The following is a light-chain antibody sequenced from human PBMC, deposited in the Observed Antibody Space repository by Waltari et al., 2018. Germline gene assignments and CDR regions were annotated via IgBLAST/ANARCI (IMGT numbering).Light chain of an antibody. Sequence: EIVLTQSPGTLSLSPGETATLSCRASQSVSRSLVWYQQKPGHARRLLIYDASRRAPGIPDMCSGSGSGTDFSLTISRLQPEYFAVYYCQNYERSPATFGQGTKVEIK. CDR3: QNYERSPAT. V-gene: IGKV3-20*01. J-gene: IGKJ1*01. CDR1: QSVSRS. CDR2: DAS.